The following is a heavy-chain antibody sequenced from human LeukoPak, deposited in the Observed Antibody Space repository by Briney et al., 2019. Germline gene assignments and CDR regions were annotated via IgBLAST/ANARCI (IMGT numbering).Heavy chain of an antibody. CDR2: INHSGST. V-gene: IGHV4-34*01. CDR3: ARGFGGRWLQLPDY. Sequence: SETLSLTCAVYGGSFSAYYWSWIRQPPGKGLEWIGEINHSGSTNYNPSLKSRVTISVDTSKNQFSLKLSYVTAADTAVYYCARGFGGRWLQLPDYWGQGTLVTVSS. J-gene: IGHJ4*02. CDR1: GGSFSAYY. D-gene: IGHD5-24*01.